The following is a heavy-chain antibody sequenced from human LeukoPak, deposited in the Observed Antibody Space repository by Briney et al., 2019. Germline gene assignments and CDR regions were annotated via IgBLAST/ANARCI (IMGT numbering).Heavy chain of an antibody. CDR1: GGTFNCGGYY. Sequence: AQTLSLTCTVSGGTFNCGGYYWTWIRQHPGKGLEWLGYIYYSGRTYYNPSLKSRITISLDTSKNQFSLNLTSLSAADTAFYFCARSSDYGDYDWGQGTLITVSP. CDR3: ARSSDYGDYD. V-gene: IGHV4-31*03. D-gene: IGHD4-17*01. J-gene: IGHJ4*02. CDR2: IYYSGRT.